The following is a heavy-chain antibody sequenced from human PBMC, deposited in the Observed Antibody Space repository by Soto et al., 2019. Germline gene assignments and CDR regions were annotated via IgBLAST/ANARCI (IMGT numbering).Heavy chain of an antibody. Sequence: GGSLRLSFAASGFTFSSYAMTWVLQSPGKGLEWVSSIGYRFTNTFYSDSVKGLFTISRDNSKNTLYLKMRSLRAEDTAVYYCAKRRTEEATILDNSGQGTLVTV. D-gene: IGHD5-12*01. CDR3: AKRRTEEATILDN. V-gene: IGHV3-23*01. CDR2: IGYRFTNT. CDR1: GFTFSSYA. J-gene: IGHJ4*02.